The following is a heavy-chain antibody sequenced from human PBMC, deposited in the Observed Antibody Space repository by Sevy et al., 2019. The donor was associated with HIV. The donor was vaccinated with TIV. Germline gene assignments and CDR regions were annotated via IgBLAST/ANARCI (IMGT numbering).Heavy chain of an antibody. CDR3: AXXXXXXXXXTPTYYFDS. CDR2: IYPGDSTT. CDR1: GYTFTRYW. J-gene: IGHJ4*02. Sequence: GESLKISCKASGYTFTRYWIGWVRQMPGKGLEWMGIIYPGDSTTRYSPSFQGQVTISADKSISTAYLQWSSLKASDXXXXXXAXXXXXXXXXTPTYYFDSWGQGTLVTVSS. V-gene: IGHV5-51*01.